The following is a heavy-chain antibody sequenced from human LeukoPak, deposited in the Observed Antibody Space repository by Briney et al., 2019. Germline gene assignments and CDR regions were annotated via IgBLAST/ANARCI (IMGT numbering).Heavy chain of an antibody. J-gene: IGHJ2*01. D-gene: IGHD2-2*01. CDR3: ARHVRHCSSTSCYADWYFDL. V-gene: IGHV4-59*08. CDR1: GGSISSYY. Sequence: SETLSLTCTVSGGSISSYYWSWIRQPPGKGLEWIGYIYYSGSTNYNPSLKSRVTISVDTSKNQFSLKLSSVTAADTAVYYCARHVRHCSSTSCYADWYFDLWGRGTLVTVSS. CDR2: IYYSGST.